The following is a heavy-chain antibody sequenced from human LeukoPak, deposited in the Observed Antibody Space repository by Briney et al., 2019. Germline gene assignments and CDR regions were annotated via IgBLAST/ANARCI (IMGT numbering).Heavy chain of an antibody. J-gene: IGHJ5*02. D-gene: IGHD3-9*01. CDR3: ARAPHYDILTGYYAEGWFDP. CDR1: GGAISSGSYF. CDR2: IQTSGST. Sequence: KPSQTLSLTCTVSGGAISSGSYFWSWIRQPAWIGLEWIGPIQTSGSTNYNPSLKSRVTISIDTSQNQFSLKLSSVTAADTAVYYCARAPHYDILTGYYAEGWFDPWGQGTLVTVSS. V-gene: IGHV4-61*02.